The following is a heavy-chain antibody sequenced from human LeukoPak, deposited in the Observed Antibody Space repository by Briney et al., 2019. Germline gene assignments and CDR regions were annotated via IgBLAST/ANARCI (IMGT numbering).Heavy chain of an antibody. J-gene: IGHJ4*02. CDR2: IYHSGST. Sequence: SSETLSLTCTVSGGSISSYYWGWVRQPPGKGLEWIGSIYHSGSTYYNPSLKSRVTISVDTSKNQFSLKLSSVTAADTAVYYCARAYSSSWYELDYWGQGTLVTVSS. CDR1: GGSISSYY. V-gene: IGHV4-38-2*02. CDR3: ARAYSSSWYELDY. D-gene: IGHD6-13*01.